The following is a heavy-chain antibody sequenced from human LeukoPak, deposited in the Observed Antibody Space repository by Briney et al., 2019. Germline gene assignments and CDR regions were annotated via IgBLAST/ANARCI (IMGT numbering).Heavy chain of an antibody. J-gene: IGHJ2*01. CDR2: IYSGGST. V-gene: IGHV3-53*01. CDR1: GFTVSSNY. D-gene: IGHD4-17*01. CDR3: AKFAGGDYWYFEL. Sequence: PGGSLRLSCAASGFTVSSNYMSWVRQAPGKGLEWVSVIYSGGSTYYADSVKGRFTISRDNSKNTLYLQMNGLRAEDTAVYYCAKFAGGDYWYFELWGRGTLVTVSS.